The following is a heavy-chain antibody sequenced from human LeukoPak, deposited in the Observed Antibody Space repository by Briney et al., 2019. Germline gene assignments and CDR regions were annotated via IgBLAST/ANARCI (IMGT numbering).Heavy chain of an antibody. V-gene: IGHV4-59*08. J-gene: IGHJ4*02. CDR1: GGSISSYY. CDR2: IYYSGST. D-gene: IGHD3-16*02. Sequence: PSETLSLTCTVSGGSISSYYWSWIRQPPGKGLEWIGYIYYSGSTNYNPSLKSRVTISVDTSKNQFSLKLSSVTAADTAVYYCARLQPYRLGFDYWGQGTLVTVSS. CDR3: ARLQPYRLGFDY.